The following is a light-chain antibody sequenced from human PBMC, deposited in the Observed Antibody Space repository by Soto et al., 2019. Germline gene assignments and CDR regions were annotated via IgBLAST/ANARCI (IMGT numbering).Light chain of an antibody. CDR3: QSYDSSLSGRV. CDR1: SSNIGAGYD. CDR2: GNS. J-gene: IGLJ3*02. Sequence: QSVLTQPPSVSGAPGQRVTISCTGSSSNIGAGYDVHWYQQLPGTAPKLLIYGNSNRPSGVPDRFSGSKSGTSASLAITGLHAEDEAAYYRQSYDSSLSGRVFGGGTKLTVL. V-gene: IGLV1-40*01.